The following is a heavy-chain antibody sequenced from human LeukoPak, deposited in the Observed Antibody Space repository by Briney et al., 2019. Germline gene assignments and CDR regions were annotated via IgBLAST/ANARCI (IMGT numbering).Heavy chain of an antibody. CDR2: IYSGGST. V-gene: IGHV3-53*01. D-gene: IGHD2-2*01. Sequence: PGGSLRLSCAASGFTVSSNYMSWVRQAPGKGLEWVSVIYSGGSTYYADSVKGRFTISRDNSKNTLYLQMNSLRAEDTAVYYCAKDRLTSCSYFDYWGQGTLVTVSS. CDR3: AKDRLTSCSYFDY. CDR1: GFTVSSNY. J-gene: IGHJ4*02.